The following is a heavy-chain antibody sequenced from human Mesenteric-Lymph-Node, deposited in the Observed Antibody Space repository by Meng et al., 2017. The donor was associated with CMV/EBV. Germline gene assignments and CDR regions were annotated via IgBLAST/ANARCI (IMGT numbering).Heavy chain of an antibody. CDR1: GDSVSSNSVA. Sequence: CVISGDSVSSNSVAWNLIRQSPSRGLEWLGRTYYRSKWYNDYAVSVKSRITINPDTSKNQFSLQLNSVTPEDTAVYYCAKGINWFDPWGQGSLVTVSS. J-gene: IGHJ5*02. V-gene: IGHV6-1*01. CDR2: TYYRSKWYN. CDR3: AKGINWFDP.